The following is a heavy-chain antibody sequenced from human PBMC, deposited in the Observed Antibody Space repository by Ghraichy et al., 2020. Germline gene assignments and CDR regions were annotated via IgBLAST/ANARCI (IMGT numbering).Heavy chain of an antibody. D-gene: IGHD4-23*01. V-gene: IGHV1-69*04. CDR2: PILGIA. J-gene: IGHJ4*02. Sequence: PILGIANYAQKFQGRVTITADKSTSTAYMELSSLRSEDTAVYYCARVPPVLLTTVVGGDYFDYCGKGTLVTVFS. CDR3: ARVPPVLLTTVVGGDYFDY.